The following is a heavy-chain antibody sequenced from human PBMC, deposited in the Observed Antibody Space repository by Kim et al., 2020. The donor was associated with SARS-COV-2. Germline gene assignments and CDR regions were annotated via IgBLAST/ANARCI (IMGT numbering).Heavy chain of an antibody. D-gene: IGHD1-26*01. V-gene: IGHV3-15*01. J-gene: IGHJ4*02. Sequence: GGSLRLSCAASGFTFSNAWMSWVRQAPGKGLEWVGRIKSKTDGGTTDYAAPVKGRFTISRDDSKNTLYLQMYSLKTEDTAVYYCTTMPSGSYYESDYWGQGTLVTVSS. CDR2: IKSKTDGGTT. CDR1: GFTFSNAW. CDR3: TTMPSGSYYESDY.